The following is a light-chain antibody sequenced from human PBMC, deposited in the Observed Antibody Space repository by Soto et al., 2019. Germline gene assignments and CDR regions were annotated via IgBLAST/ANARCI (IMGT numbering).Light chain of an antibody. CDR1: QSVSGN. J-gene: IGKJ1*01. V-gene: IGKV3-15*01. Sequence: EIVVTQSPATLSVSTGERATLSCRASQSVSGNLAWYQQKPGQAPRLLIYGASTRATGIPARFSGSGSGTEFILTISSLQSEDFAVYYCQQYNNWPRTFGQGTKVDIK. CDR2: GAS. CDR3: QQYNNWPRT.